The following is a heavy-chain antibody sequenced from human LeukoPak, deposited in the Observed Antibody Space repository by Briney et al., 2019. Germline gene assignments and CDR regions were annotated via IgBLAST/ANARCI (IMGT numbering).Heavy chain of an antibody. CDR1: GYTFSNLG. D-gene: IGHD2-2*01. V-gene: IGHV1-18*01. J-gene: IGHJ4*02. CDR3: ARDGTSTDDY. CDR2: ISGNNDNP. Sequence: ASVKVSCKTSGYTFSNLGISWVRQAPGQGLEWMGWISGNNDNPNCGQKFQGRFTVTTDSSTSTAYMELRNLGSDDTAVYYCARDGTSTDDYWGQGTLVTVSS.